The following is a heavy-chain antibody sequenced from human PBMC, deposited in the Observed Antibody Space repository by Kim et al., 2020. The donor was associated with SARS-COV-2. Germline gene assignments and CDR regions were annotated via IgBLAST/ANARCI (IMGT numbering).Heavy chain of an antibody. Sequence: FQGRVTMTKDTSTSTVYMELSSLRSEDTAVYYCARGVDHSSSETLIFEDYWGQGTLVTVSS. CDR3: ARGVDHSSSETLIFEDY. V-gene: IGHV1-46*01. J-gene: IGHJ4*02. D-gene: IGHD6-6*01.